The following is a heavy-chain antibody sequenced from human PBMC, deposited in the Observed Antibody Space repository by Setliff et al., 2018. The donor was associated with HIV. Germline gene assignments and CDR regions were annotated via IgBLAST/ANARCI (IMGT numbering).Heavy chain of an antibody. CDR1: DYMFIDYY. CDR2: MNSRSGNI. V-gene: IGHV1-2*02. CDR3: ARQLSNSLDY. Sequence: GASVKVSCKASDYMFIDYYIHWVRQAPGQGLEWMGWMNSRSGNIRISQRFQGRVTMTRDTSINTAYMELNSLRSDDTAVYYCARQLSNSLDYWGQGTPVTVSS. D-gene: IGHD7-27*01. J-gene: IGHJ4*02.